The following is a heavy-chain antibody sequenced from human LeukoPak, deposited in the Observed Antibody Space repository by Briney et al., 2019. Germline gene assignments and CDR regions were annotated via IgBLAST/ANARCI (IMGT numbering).Heavy chain of an antibody. CDR1: GYTFTSYG. J-gene: IGHJ4*02. Sequence: ASVKVSCKASGYTFTSYGISWVRQAPGQGLEWMGWISAYNGNTNYAQKLQGRVTMTTDTSTSTAYMELRSLRSDDTAVYYCARVGSGYYYGYYFDYWGQGTLVTLSS. CDR2: ISAYNGNT. V-gene: IGHV1-18*01. CDR3: ARVGSGYYYGYYFDY. D-gene: IGHD3-22*01.